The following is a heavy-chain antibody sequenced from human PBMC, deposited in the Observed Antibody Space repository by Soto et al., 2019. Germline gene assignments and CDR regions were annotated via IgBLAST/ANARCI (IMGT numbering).Heavy chain of an antibody. Sequence: SETLSLTCTVSGGSISSYYWSWIRQPPGKGLEWIGYIYYSGSTNYNPSLKSRVTISVDTSKNQFSLKLSSVTAADTAVYYFARAYYDFWSGYPRNWFDPWGQGTLVTVSS. V-gene: IGHV4-59*01. D-gene: IGHD3-3*01. J-gene: IGHJ5*02. CDR2: IYYSGST. CDR1: GGSISSYY. CDR3: ARAYYDFWSGYPRNWFDP.